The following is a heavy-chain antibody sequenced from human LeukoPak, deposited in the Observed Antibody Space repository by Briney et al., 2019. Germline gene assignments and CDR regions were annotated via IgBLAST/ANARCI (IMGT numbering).Heavy chain of an antibody. Sequence: GASVTVSCTASGGTFSSYAISWVRQAPGQGLEWMGGIIPIFGTANYAQKFQGRVTITADESTSTAYMELSSLRSEDTAVYYCAKWERDYYDSSGPFDYWGQGTLVTVSS. V-gene: IGHV1-69*13. CDR1: GGTFSSYA. CDR2: IIPIFGTA. CDR3: AKWERDYYDSSGPFDY. J-gene: IGHJ4*02. D-gene: IGHD3-22*01.